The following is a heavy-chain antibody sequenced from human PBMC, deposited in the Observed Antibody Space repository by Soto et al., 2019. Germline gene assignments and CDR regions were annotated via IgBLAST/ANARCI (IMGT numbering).Heavy chain of an antibody. V-gene: IGHV3-21*01. CDR3: ASIFELSPMNKATYYYYGMDV. J-gene: IGHJ6*02. CDR1: GFTFSSYS. Sequence: GGSLRLSCAASGFTFSSYSMNWVRQTPGKGLEWVSSISSSSSYIYYADSVKGRFTISRDNAKNSLYLQMNSLRAEDTAVYYCASIFELSPMNKATYYYYGMDVWGQGTTVTVSS. D-gene: IGHD3-3*02. CDR2: ISSSSSYI.